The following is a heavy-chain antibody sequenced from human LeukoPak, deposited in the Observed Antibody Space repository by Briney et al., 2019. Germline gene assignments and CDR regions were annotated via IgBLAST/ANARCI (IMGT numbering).Heavy chain of an antibody. D-gene: IGHD6-19*01. CDR3: ARGLRQGSAWSWGPKERSYQYMDV. J-gene: IGHJ6*04. CDR2: INPRGST. Sequence: PSETLSLTCGVSGGSFSSHYWTWIRQPPGKGLEWIGEINPRGSTNYNPSLESRVTVSADTSRNQLSLSLTSVTAADSAVYFCARGLRQGSAWSWGPKERSYQYMDVWGTGTTVIVSS. V-gene: IGHV4-34*01. CDR1: GGSFSSHY.